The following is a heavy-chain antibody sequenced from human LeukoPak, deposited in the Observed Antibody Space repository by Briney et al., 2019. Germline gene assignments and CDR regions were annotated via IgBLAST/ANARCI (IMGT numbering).Heavy chain of an antibody. Sequence: SETLSLTCTVSGGSISSSSYYWGWIRQPPGKGLEWIGSIYYSGSTYYNPSLKSRVTISVDTSKNQFSLKLSSVTAADTAVYYCARGGKYYDILTGFDYWGQGTLVTVSS. CDR1: GGSISSSSYY. CDR2: IYYSGST. V-gene: IGHV4-39*01. D-gene: IGHD3-9*01. J-gene: IGHJ4*02. CDR3: ARGGKYYDILTGFDY.